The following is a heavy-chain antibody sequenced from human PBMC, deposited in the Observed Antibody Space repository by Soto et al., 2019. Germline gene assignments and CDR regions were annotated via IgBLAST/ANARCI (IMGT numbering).Heavy chain of an antibody. CDR1: GFTFSSYA. V-gene: IGHV3-23*01. CDR2: ISGSGGST. Sequence: GGSLRLSCAASGFTFSSYAMSWVRQAPGKGMEWVAAISGSGGSTYYADSVKGRFTISRENSKNTLYLQMNSLRAEDTALYYCAKGRSYYYYYGVDVWGQGTTVTVSS. CDR3: AKGRSYYYYYGVDV. J-gene: IGHJ6*02.